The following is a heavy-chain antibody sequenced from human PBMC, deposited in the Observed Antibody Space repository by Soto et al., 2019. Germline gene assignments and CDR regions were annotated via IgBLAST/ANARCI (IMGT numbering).Heavy chain of an antibody. J-gene: IGHJ6*02. CDR2: ISAYNGNT. Sequence: ASVKVSCKASGYTSTSYGISWVRQAPGQGLEWMGWISAYNGNTNYAQKLQGRATMTTDTSTSTAYMELRSLRSDDTAVYYCAISSLQIGYCYGMYVWGQGTTVPVS. CDR1: GYTSTSYG. V-gene: IGHV1-18*01. CDR3: AISSLQIGYCYGMYV.